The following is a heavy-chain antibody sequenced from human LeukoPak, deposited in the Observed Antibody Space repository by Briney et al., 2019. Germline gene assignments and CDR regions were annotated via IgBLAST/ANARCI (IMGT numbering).Heavy chain of an antibody. Sequence: GWSLRLSCAASGFTFSSYAINWVRQAPGKGLEWVSTISGSGGNTSYADSVKRPLTISRDNSKNTLYLHMNSLRAEDTAVYYCVNGYTYGQNWGQGTLVTVSS. CDR3: VNGYTYGQN. CDR2: ISGSGGNT. D-gene: IGHD5-18*01. CDR1: GFTFSSYA. J-gene: IGHJ4*02. V-gene: IGHV3-23*01.